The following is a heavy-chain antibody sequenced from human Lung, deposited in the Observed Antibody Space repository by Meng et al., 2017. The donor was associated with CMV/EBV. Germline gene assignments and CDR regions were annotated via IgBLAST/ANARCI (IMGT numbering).Heavy chain of an antibody. CDR3: ARITMIRGIIITGWFDP. Sequence: ASVXVSXKAYGYSFNSYIISWVRQAPGQGLEWMGWVNSYTGDTDYAQQFQGRITMTTDKSTITVYMELRSLRTDDTAAYYCARITMIRGIIITGWFDPVGRGXLVTSSS. J-gene: IGHJ5*02. D-gene: IGHD3-10*01. CDR1: GYSFNSYI. CDR2: VNSYTGDT. V-gene: IGHV1-18*04.